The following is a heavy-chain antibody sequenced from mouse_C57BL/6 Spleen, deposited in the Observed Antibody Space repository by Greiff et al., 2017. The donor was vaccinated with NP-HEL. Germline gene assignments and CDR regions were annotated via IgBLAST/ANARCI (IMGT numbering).Heavy chain of an antibody. CDR2: ISNGGGST. CDR3: ARHPIYYDYAGDAMDY. Sequence: DVMLVESGGGLVQPGGSLKLSCAASGFTFSDYYMYWVRQTPEKRLEWVAYISNGGGSTYYPDTVKGRFTISRDNAKNTLYLQMSRLKSEDTAMYYCARHPIYYDYAGDAMDYWGQGTSVTVSS. CDR1: GFTFSDYY. J-gene: IGHJ4*01. V-gene: IGHV5-12*01. D-gene: IGHD2-4*01.